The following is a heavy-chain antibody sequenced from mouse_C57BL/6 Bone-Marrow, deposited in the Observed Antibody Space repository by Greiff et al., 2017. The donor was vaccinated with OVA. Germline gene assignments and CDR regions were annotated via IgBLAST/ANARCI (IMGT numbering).Heavy chain of an antibody. CDR1: GYTFTSYW. CDR3: ARVYYGRETWFAY. D-gene: IGHD1-1*01. CDR2: IYPGSGST. V-gene: IGHV1-55*01. J-gene: IGHJ3*01. Sequence: VQLQQPGAELVKPGASVKMSCKASGYTFTSYWITWVKQRPGQGLEWIGDIYPGSGSTNYNEKFKSKATLTVDTSSSTAYMQLSSLTSEDSAVYYCARVYYGRETWFAYWGQGTLVTVSA.